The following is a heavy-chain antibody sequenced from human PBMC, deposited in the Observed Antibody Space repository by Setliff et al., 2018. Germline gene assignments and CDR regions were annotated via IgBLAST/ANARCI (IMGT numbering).Heavy chain of an antibody. Sequence: GGSLRLSCAASGFRFNGHGMNWVRQAPGKGLEWVSVIYSGGSTYYADSVKGRFTISRDNSKNTLYLQMNSLRAEDTAVYYCARDKFYAFDIWGQGTMVTVSS. J-gene: IGHJ3*02. CDR1: GFRFNGHG. CDR2: IYSGGST. V-gene: IGHV3-53*01. CDR3: ARDKFYAFDI.